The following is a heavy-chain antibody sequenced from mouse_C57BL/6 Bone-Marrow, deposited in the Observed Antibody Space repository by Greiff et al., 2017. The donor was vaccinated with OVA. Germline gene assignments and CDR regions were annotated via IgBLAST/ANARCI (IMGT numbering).Heavy chain of an antibody. D-gene: IGHD1-1*01. J-gene: IGHJ3*01. CDR3: ARSYYSPFAD. Sequence: QVQLQQPGAELVKPGASVKLSCKASGYTFTSYWMQWVKQRPGQGLEWIGEIDPSDSYTNYNQKFKGKATLTVDTSSSTAYMQLSSLTSEDSAVYYCARSYYSPFADWGQGTLVTVSA. CDR1: GYTFTSYW. V-gene: IGHV1-50*01. CDR2: IDPSDSYT.